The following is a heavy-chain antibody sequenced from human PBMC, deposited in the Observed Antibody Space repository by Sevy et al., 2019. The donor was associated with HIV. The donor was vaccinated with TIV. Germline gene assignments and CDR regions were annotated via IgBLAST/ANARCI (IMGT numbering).Heavy chain of an antibody. J-gene: IGHJ4*02. CDR3: ARSENLDTAPIDS. D-gene: IGHD5-18*01. V-gene: IGHV4-59*01. Sequence: SETLSLTCSVSGASITDYYWTWIRQPPGKGLEWIGYQFYSGSTTYNPSLKSRVTMSLETSRNQFSLRLNSVTAADTAVYYCARSENLDTAPIDSWGQGTLVTVSS. CDR1: GASITDYY. CDR2: QFYSGST.